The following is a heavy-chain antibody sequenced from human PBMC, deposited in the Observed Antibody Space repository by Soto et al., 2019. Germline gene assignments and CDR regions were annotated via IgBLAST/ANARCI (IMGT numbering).Heavy chain of an antibody. J-gene: IGHJ6*03. CDR1: GYSFTSYW. Sequence: PGESLKISCKGSGYSFTSYWIGWVRQMPGKGLEWMGIIYPGDSDTRYSPSFQGQVTNSADKSISTAYLQWSSLKASDTAMYYFSRHGYYVFWRGYYSYYMAVWGKGTTVTFSS. CDR2: IYPGDSDT. CDR3: SRHGYYVFWRGYYSYYMAV. D-gene: IGHD3-3*01. V-gene: IGHV5-51*01.